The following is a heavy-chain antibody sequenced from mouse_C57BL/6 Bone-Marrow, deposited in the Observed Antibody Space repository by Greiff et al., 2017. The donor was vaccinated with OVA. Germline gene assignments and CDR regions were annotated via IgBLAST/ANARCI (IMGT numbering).Heavy chain of an antibody. CDR3: ARFYYDYGPFAY. CDR1: GYTFTSYW. Sequence: VQLQQPGAELVRPGSSVKLSCKASGYTFTSYWMDWVKQRPGQGLEWIGNIYPSDSETHYNQKFKDKATLTVDKSSSTAYMQLSSLTSEDSAVYYCARFYYDYGPFAYWGQGTLVTVSA. V-gene: IGHV1-61*01. D-gene: IGHD2-4*01. J-gene: IGHJ3*01. CDR2: IYPSDSET.